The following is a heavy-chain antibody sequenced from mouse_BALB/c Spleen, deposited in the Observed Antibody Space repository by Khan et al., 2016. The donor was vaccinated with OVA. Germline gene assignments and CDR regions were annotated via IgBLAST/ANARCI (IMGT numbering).Heavy chain of an antibody. D-gene: IGHD1-1*01. CDR1: GFTFSTYG. CDR2: VSTGGGYN. Sequence: EVELVESGGDLVKPGGSLKLSCAASGFTFSTYGMSWVRQTPDKRLEWVATVSTGGGYNYYPDSVKGRFTISRDNAKNNLYLQMSGLKSEDTAIFYCTRLAYYYDSEGFAYWGQGTLVTVSA. V-gene: IGHV5-6*01. CDR3: TRLAYYYDSEGFAY. J-gene: IGHJ3*01.